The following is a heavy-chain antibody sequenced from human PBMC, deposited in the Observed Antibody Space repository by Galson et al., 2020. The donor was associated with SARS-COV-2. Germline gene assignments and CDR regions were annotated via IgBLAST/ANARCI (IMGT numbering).Heavy chain of an antibody. V-gene: IGHV3-30*01. J-gene: IGHJ4*02. Sequence: SCAASGFTFSSYAMHWVRQAPGKGLAWVAVISYDGSNKYYAYSLKGRFTISRDNSKNTLYLQMNSLRAEDTAVYYCARDLVIYPIEYWGQGTLVTVTS. CDR2: ISYDGSNK. CDR3: ARDLVIYPIEY. D-gene: IGHD3-22*01. CDR1: GFTFSSYA.